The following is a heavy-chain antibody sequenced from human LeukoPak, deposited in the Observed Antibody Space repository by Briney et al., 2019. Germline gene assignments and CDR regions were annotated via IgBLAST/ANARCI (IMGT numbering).Heavy chain of an antibody. D-gene: IGHD5-24*01. CDR2: IYPDDSDT. J-gene: IGHJ4*02. CDR1: GYIFTTYW. V-gene: IGHV5-51*01. Sequence: GESLKISCKGSGYIFTTYWIGWVRQMPGKGLEWMGIIYPDDSDTRYSPSFQGHVTISADSSSSTAYLQWSSLKTSDTAIYYCASRKKGMATAGFDYWGQGTLVTVSS. CDR3: ASRKKGMATAGFDY.